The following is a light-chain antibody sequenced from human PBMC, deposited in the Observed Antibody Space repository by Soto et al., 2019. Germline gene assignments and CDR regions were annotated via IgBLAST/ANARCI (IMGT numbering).Light chain of an antibody. CDR1: QIVSTF. CDR3: QQCIDWPQFT. Sequence: EIVMTQSPATLSVSPGDSVTLSCRASQIVSTFLAWYQHRPGQPPRPLICGASTRATGVPARFSGSGSDTDFTLTISSLQSEDFAVYFCQQCIDWPQFTFGQGTRLEIK. J-gene: IGKJ5*01. V-gene: IGKV3-15*01. CDR2: GAS.